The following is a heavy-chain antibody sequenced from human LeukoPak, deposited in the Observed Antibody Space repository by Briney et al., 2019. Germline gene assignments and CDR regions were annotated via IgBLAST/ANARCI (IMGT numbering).Heavy chain of an antibody. CDR1: GFTFSSYA. D-gene: IGHD5-12*01. CDR3: ARSTHGPHSGYDIGVDY. Sequence: GGSLRLSCAASGFTFSSYAMHWVRQAPGKGLEWVAVISYDGSNKYYADSVKGRFTITRDNSKNTLYLQMNSLRAEDTAVYYCARSTHGPHSGYDIGVDYWGQGTLVTVSS. J-gene: IGHJ4*02. V-gene: IGHV3-30*04. CDR2: ISYDGSNK.